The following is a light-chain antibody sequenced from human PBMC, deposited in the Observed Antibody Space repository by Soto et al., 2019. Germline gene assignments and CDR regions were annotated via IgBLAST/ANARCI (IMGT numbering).Light chain of an antibody. CDR3: QQYGSSPQT. CDR1: KSVSSSY. J-gene: IGKJ5*01. V-gene: IGKV3-20*01. CDR2: GAS. Sequence: EMVLTQSPGTLSLSPGERATLSGRASKSVSSSYLAWYQQKPGKAPRLLIYGASSRATGIPDRFSGSGSGTDFTLTISRLETEEFAVYYCQQYGSSPQTFGQGTRLEIK.